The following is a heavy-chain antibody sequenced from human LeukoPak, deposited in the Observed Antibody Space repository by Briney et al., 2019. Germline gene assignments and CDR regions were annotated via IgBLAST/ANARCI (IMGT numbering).Heavy chain of an antibody. D-gene: IGHD3-10*01. V-gene: IGHV3-30*18. CDR2: ISYDGSNK. J-gene: IGHJ6*02. Sequence: GGSLRLSCAASGFTFSSYGMHWVRQAPGKGLEWVAVISYDGSNKYYADSVKGRFTISRDNSKNTLYLQMNSLRAEDTAVYYCAKDSGFLYYGMDVWGQGTTVTVSS. CDR1: GFTFSSYG. CDR3: AKDSGFLYYGMDV.